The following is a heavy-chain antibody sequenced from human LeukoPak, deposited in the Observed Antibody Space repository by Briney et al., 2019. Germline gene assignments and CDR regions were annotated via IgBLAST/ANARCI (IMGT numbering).Heavy chain of an antibody. Sequence: SETLSLTCAVYGGSFSGYYWSWIRQPPGKGLEWIGEINHSGSTNYNPSLKSRVTISVDTSKNQFSLKLSSVTAADTAVYYCARASSGYFTDYWGQGTLVTVSS. CDR1: GGSFSGYY. CDR2: INHSGST. V-gene: IGHV4-34*01. D-gene: IGHD3-22*01. CDR3: ARASSGYFTDY. J-gene: IGHJ4*02.